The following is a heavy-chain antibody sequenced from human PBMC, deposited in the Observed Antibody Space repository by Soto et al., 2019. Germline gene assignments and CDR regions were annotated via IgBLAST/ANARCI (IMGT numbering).Heavy chain of an antibody. CDR1: GGSISSYY. D-gene: IGHD2-2*01. Sequence: SETLSLTCTVSGGSISSYYWSWIRQPPGKGLEWIGYIYYSGSTNYNPSLKSRVTISVDTSKNQFSLKLSSVTAADTAVYYCARLGYCSSTSCPLVYYYMDVWGKGTTVTVSS. V-gene: IGHV4-59*01. CDR2: IYYSGST. CDR3: ARLGYCSSTSCPLVYYYMDV. J-gene: IGHJ6*03.